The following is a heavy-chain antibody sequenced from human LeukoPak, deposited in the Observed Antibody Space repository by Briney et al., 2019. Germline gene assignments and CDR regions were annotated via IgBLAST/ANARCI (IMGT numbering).Heavy chain of an antibody. CDR2: IKQDGSEE. D-gene: IGHD2-2*03. Sequence: GGSLRLSCAASGFTFSSYWMSWVRQAPGKGLEWVANIKQDGSEEYYVDSVKGRFTISRDNAKNSLYLQMNSLRAEDTAVYYCARVGIVVVPAAPDAFDIWGQGTMVTVSS. CDR1: GFTFSSYW. J-gene: IGHJ3*02. CDR3: ARVGIVVVPAAPDAFDI. V-gene: IGHV3-7*01.